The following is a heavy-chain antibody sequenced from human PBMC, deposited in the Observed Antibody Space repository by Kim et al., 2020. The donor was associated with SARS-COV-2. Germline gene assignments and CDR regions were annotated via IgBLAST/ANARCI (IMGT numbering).Heavy chain of an antibody. J-gene: IGHJ4*02. CDR3: ATGLGAAEPYYFDY. V-gene: IGHV1-24*01. Sequence: ASVKVSCKVSGYTLTELSMHWVRQAPGKGLEWMGGFDPEDGETIYAQKFQGRVTMTEDTSTDTAYMELSSLRSEDTAVYYCATGLGAAEPYYFDYWGQGTLVTVSS. CDR2: FDPEDGET. CDR1: GYTLTELS. D-gene: IGHD1-26*01.